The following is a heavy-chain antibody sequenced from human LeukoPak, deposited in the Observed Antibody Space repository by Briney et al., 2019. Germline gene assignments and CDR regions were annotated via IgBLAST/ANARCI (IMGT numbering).Heavy chain of an antibody. CDR1: GFTFTSYS. J-gene: IGHJ4*02. D-gene: IGHD3-3*01. CDR3: ARDEVLRFLEWLSGPFDY. CDR2: IISSSSYI. V-gene: IGHV3-21*01. Sequence: GGPLRLPCAAPGFTFTSYSMNRVRQAPGKGLDWVSSIISSSSYIYYADPLKARFPLSPKNAKDSLYLQMNSLRAEDTAVYYCARDEVLRFLEWLSGPFDYWGQGTLVTVSS.